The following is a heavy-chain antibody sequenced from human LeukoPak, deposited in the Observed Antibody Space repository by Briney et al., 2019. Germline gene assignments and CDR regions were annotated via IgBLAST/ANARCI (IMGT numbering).Heavy chain of an antibody. Sequence: GGSLRLSCAASGFTFSSYGMHWVRQAPGKGLEWVAVISYDGSNKYYADSVKGRFTISRDNSKNTLYLQMNSLRAEDTAVYYCAKDRHWNDVGGWFDPWGQGTLVTVSS. CDR3: AKDRHWNDVGGWFDP. D-gene: IGHD1-1*01. CDR2: ISYDGSNK. V-gene: IGHV3-30*18. J-gene: IGHJ5*02. CDR1: GFTFSSYG.